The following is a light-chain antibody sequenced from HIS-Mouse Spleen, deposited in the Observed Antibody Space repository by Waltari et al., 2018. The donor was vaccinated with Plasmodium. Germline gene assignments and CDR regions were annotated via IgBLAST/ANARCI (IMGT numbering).Light chain of an antibody. J-gene: IGLJ3*02. Sequence: QSALTQPRSVSGSPGQSVTISCTGTSSDVGGYNYVSWYQQHPGKAPKLVIYEVSKRPSGVPERFAGSKSCNTASLTISGLQAEDEAYYYCCSYAGSYTWVFGGGTKLTVL. CDR2: EVS. V-gene: IGLV2-11*01. CDR1: SSDVGGYNY. CDR3: CSYAGSYTWV.